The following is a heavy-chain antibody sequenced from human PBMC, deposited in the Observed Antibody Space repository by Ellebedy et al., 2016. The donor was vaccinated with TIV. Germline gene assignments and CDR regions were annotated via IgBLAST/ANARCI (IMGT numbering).Heavy chain of an antibody. CDR3: AVTDLEVLLVYVQSYSFDF. D-gene: IGHD2-8*01. V-gene: IGHV1-69*06. J-gene: IGHJ4*02. CDR1: GGIFRTYG. CDR2: IIPISGST. Sequence: SVKVSXXASGGIFRTYGFSWVRQAPGKGLEWMGGIIPISGSTNYAQKFEDRVTITADKFTSTTYMELSSLISDDTAVYYCAVTDLEVLLVYVQSYSFDFWGQGTLVTVSS.